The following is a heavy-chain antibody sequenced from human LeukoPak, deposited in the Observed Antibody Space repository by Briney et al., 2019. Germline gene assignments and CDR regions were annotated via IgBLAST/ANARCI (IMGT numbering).Heavy chain of an antibody. CDR3: ARGGRYSSSWTDY. D-gene: IGHD6-13*01. Sequence: GASVKVSCKASGYTFSSSEISWVRQAPGQGLEWIGWISPYSGRTTYGHKFQGRVTLTTDRPTSTAHMELRSLRSDDTAVYYCARGGRYSSSWTDYWGQGTLVTVSS. CDR1: GYTFSSSE. J-gene: IGHJ4*02. CDR2: ISPYSGRT. V-gene: IGHV1-18*01.